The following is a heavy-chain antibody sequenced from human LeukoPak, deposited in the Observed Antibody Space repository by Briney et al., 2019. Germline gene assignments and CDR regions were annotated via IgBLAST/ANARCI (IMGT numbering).Heavy chain of an antibody. D-gene: IGHD3-10*01. J-gene: IGHJ4*02. Sequence: ASVKVSCKASGYTFTSYYMHWVRQAPGQGLEWMGIINPSGGSTSYAQKFQGRVTMTRDTSISTAYMELSRLRSDDTAVYYCARVLWFGELPSPFDYWGQGTLGTVSS. CDR2: INPSGGST. CDR3: ARVLWFGELPSPFDY. CDR1: GYTFTSYY. V-gene: IGHV1-46*01.